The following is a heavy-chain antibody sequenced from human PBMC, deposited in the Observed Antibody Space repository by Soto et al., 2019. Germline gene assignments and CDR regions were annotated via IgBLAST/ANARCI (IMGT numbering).Heavy chain of an antibody. D-gene: IGHD6-19*01. V-gene: IGHV3-30-3*01. Sequence: GGSLRLSCAVSGFTFSSHAMHWVRQAPGKGLEWVALISSDGSNKYYADSVEGRFTISRDNAKNSLYLQMNSLRDEDTAVYYCARDGSDSSGWYNWFDPWGQGTLVTVSS. CDR2: ISSDGSNK. CDR3: ARDGSDSSGWYNWFDP. CDR1: GFTFSSHA. J-gene: IGHJ5*02.